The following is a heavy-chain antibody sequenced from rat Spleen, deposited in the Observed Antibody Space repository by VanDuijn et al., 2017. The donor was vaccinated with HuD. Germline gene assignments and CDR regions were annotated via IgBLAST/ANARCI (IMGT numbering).Heavy chain of an antibody. J-gene: IGHJ3*01. CDR2: INSAGNT. D-gene: IGHD1-12*02. V-gene: IGHV3-3*01. CDR1: GYSIKSSYR. CDR3: ARSDGTHYYLPFIY. Sequence: EVQLQESGPGLVKPSQSLSLTCSVTGYSIKSSYRWNWIRKFPGNRLEWMGYINSAGNTLYNPSLKSRISITRDTSKNQFFLQVNSVTTEDTATYYCARSDGTHYYLPFIYWGQGALVTVSS.